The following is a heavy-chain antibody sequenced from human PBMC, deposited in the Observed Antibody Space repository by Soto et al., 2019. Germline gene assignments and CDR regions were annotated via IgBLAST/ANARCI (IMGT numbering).Heavy chain of an antibody. V-gene: IGHV3-30*18. CDR3: AKDGDGDYQGGFDP. CDR1: GFTFSSYG. CDR2: ISYDGSNK. Sequence: QVQLVESGGGVVQPGRSLRLSCAASGFTFSSYGMHWVRQAPGKGLEWVAVISYDGSNKYYADSVKGRFTISRDNSKNTLYLQMNSLRAEDTAVYYCAKDGDGDYQGGFDPWGQGTLVTVSS. D-gene: IGHD4-17*01. J-gene: IGHJ5*02.